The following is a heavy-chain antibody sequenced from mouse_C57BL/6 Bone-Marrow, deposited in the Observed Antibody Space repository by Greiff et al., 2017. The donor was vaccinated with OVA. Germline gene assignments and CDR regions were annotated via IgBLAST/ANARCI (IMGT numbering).Heavy chain of an antibody. V-gene: IGHV5-6*01. CDR1: GFTFSSYG. Sequence: EVKLMEPGGDLVKPGGSLKLSCAASGFTFSSYGMSWVRQTPDKRLEWVATISSGGSYTYYTDSVKGRFTISRDNAKNTLYLQMSSLKSEDTAMYYCARHGDYGSFFDYWGQGTTLTVSS. D-gene: IGHD1-1*01. J-gene: IGHJ2*01. CDR3: ARHGDYGSFFDY. CDR2: ISSGGSYT.